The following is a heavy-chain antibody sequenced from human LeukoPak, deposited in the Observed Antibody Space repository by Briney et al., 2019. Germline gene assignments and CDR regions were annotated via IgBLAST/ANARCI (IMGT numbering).Heavy chain of an antibody. Sequence: PGGSLRLSCAASGFTFSSYAMSWVRQAPGKGLEWVSAISGSGGSTYYADSVKGRFTISRDNSKNTLYLRMNSLRAEDTAVYYCARDRIVGARTHHFDYWGQGTLVTVSS. CDR1: GFTFSSYA. D-gene: IGHD1-26*01. CDR2: ISGSGGST. CDR3: ARDRIVGARTHHFDY. V-gene: IGHV3-23*01. J-gene: IGHJ4*02.